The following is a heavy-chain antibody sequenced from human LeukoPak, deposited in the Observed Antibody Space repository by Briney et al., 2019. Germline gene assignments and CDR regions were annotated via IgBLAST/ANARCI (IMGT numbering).Heavy chain of an antibody. V-gene: IGHV4-34*12. Sequence: SETLSLTCTVYGGSFRGYYWTWIRQSPGKGLQWIGEVIHSGATNYNPSLTSRLIISVDTSRNQFSLKLSSVTAADTAVYYCARGYDSGGYYAYFGYWGQGALVTVSS. J-gene: IGHJ4*02. CDR3: ARGYDSGGYYAYFGY. D-gene: IGHD3-22*01. CDR2: VIHSGAT. CDR1: GGSFRGYY.